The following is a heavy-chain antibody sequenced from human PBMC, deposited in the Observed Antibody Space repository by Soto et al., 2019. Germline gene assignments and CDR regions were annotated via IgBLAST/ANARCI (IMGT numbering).Heavy chain of an antibody. CDR2: IYYSGST. CDR3: ARAVLRYFDWLLGGGGVDMDV. CDR1: GGSISSGGYY. J-gene: IGHJ6*02. D-gene: IGHD3-9*01. Sequence: QVQLQESGPGLVKPSQTLSLTCTVSGGSISSGGYYWSWIRQHPGKGLEWIGYIYYSGSTYYNPSLKSRVTISVDTSKNQFSLKLSSVTAADTAVYYCARAVLRYFDWLLGGGGVDMDVWGQGTTVTGSS. V-gene: IGHV4-31*03.